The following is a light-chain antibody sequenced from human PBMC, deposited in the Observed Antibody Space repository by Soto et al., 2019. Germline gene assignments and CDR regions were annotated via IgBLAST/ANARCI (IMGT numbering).Light chain of an antibody. CDR3: MQGTHWPPYT. V-gene: IGKV2-30*01. CDR2: KVS. Sequence: DVVMTQSPLSLAVTLGQPASISCRSSQSLLYSGGNTHLNWFHQRPVQSPRRLIYKVSNRDSGVPDRFSRSGSGTEFALKMSRVEAEDVGVYYCMQGTHWPPYTLGQGTKLEIK. J-gene: IGKJ2*01. CDR1: QSLLYSGGNTH.